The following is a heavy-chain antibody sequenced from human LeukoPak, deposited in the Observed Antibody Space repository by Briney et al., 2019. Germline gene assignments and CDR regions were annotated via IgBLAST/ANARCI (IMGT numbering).Heavy chain of an antibody. V-gene: IGHV7-4-1*02. CDR3: ARGYYDSSGYYSHWYFDL. Sequence: EASVKVSCTASGYTFTSYAMNWVRQAPGQGLEWMGWINTNTGNPTYAQGFTGRFVFSLDTSVSTAYLQISSLKAEDTAVYYCARGYYDSSGYYSHWYFDLWGRGTLVTVSS. D-gene: IGHD3-22*01. CDR2: INTNTGNP. CDR1: GYTFTSYA. J-gene: IGHJ2*01.